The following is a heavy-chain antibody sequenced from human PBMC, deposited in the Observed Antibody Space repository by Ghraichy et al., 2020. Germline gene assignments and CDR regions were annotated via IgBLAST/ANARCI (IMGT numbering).Heavy chain of an antibody. J-gene: IGHJ6*02. CDR2: INPNSGGT. CDR3: ARSWEQWLPPISDYYYGMDV. V-gene: IGHV1-2*04. Sequence: ASVKVSCKASGYTFTGYYMHWVRQAPGQGLEWMGWINPNSGGTNYAQKFQGWVTMTRDTSISTAYMELSRLRSDDTAVYYCARSWEQWLPPISDYYYGMDVWGQGTTVTVSS. D-gene: IGHD6-19*01. CDR1: GYTFTGYY.